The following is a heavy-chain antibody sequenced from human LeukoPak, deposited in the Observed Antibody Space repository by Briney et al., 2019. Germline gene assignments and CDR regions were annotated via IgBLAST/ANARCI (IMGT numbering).Heavy chain of an antibody. CDR1: GYTFTVYY. Sequence: ASVKVSCKASGYTFTVYYMHWGRHAPGQGLEWMGWINPNSGGTNYAQKFQGRVTMTRDTSISTAYMELSRLRSDDTAVYYCARDRATVTDGVWFDPWGQGTLVTVSS. V-gene: IGHV1-2*02. CDR3: ARDRATVTDGVWFDP. D-gene: IGHD4-17*01. J-gene: IGHJ5*02. CDR2: INPNSGGT.